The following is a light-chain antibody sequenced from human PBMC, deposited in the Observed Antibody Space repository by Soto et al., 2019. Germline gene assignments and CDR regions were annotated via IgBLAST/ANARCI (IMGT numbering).Light chain of an antibody. CDR1: SSDVGGYNY. CDR3: SSYADSNNLV. CDR2: EVS. J-gene: IGLJ2*01. Sequence: QSVLTQPPSASGSPGQSVTISCTGTSSDVGGYNYVSWYQQYPGKAPKVMIYEVSKRPSGVPDRFSGSKSGNTASLTVSGLQAEDEADYYCSSYADSNNLVFGGGTKLTVL. V-gene: IGLV2-8*01.